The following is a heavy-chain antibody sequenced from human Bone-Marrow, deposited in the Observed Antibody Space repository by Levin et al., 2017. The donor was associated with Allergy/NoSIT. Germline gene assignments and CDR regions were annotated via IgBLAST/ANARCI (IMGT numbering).Heavy chain of an antibody. V-gene: IGHV3-21*01. CDR3: ARTGYSSGWDFDL. J-gene: IGHJ4*02. D-gene: IGHD6-19*01. CDR2: ISSRNTFI. Sequence: GESLKISCAASGFTLISYTMNWVRQVPGKGLEWVSSISSRNTFIYYAESLKGRFIISRDNANNSLHLQINSLRAEDTALYFCARTGYSSGWDFDLWGQGTLVTVSS. CDR1: GFTLISYT.